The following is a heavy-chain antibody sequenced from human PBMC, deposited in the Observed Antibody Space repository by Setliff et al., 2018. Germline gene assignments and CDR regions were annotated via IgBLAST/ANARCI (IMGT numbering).Heavy chain of an antibody. V-gene: IGHV1-69*13. D-gene: IGHD2-15*01. CDR1: GDTFRSYA. J-gene: IGHJ6*02. CDR2: VIPMSTTP. Sequence: SVKVSCKVSGDTFRSYALTWVRQAPGQGLEWMGGVIPMSTTPRYAQKFQGRITITADESTRTVYMELTSLRSEDTAVYYCARDENCSGGTCHIYYHHGMDVWGQGTTVT. CDR3: ARDENCSGGTCHIYYHHGMDV.